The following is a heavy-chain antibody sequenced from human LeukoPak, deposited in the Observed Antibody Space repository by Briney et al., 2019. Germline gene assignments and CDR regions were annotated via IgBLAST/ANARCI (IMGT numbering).Heavy chain of an antibody. Sequence: SETLSLTCTVSGGSFGAYYWSWIRQPAGEGLRWVGRIYTSGSTNYNPSLKSPAPISLETSKNQFSLKLSSVTAADTAIYYCARYVSGSLGAFDIWGQGTMVTVSS. CDR2: IYTSGST. J-gene: IGHJ3*02. CDR1: GGSFGAYY. D-gene: IGHD3-10*01. V-gene: IGHV4-4*07. CDR3: ARYVSGSLGAFDI.